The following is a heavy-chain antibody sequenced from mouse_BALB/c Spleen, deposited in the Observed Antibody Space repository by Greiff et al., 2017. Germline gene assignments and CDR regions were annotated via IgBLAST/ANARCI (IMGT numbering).Heavy chain of an antibody. D-gene: IGHD2-4*01. CDR2: IYPGGGYT. Sequence: QVQLKESGAELVRPGTSVKISCKASGYTFTNYWLGWVKQRPGHGLEWIGDIYPGGGYTNYNEKFKGKATLTADTSSSTAYMQLSSLTSEDSAVYFCASSTMITTSAYWGQGTLVTVSA. J-gene: IGHJ3*01. CDR1: GYTFTNYW. V-gene: IGHV1-63*02. CDR3: ASSTMITTSAY.